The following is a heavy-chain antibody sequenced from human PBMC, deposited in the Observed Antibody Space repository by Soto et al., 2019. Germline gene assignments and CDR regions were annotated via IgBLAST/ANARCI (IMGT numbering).Heavy chain of an antibody. CDR3: ARSSGYAYFDY. D-gene: IGHD5-12*01. CDR2: IKQDGSEK. J-gene: IGHJ4*02. V-gene: IGHV3-7*01. Sequence: VQLVKSGAEVKKPGASVKVSCKASGYTFSSYWMSWVRQAPGKGLEWVANIKQDGSEKYYVDSVKGRFTISRDNAKNSLYLQMNSLRAEDTAVYYCARSSGYAYFDYWGQGTLVTVSS. CDR1: GYTFSSYW.